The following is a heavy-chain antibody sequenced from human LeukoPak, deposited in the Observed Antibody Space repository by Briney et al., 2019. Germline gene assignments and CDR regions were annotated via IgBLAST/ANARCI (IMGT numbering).Heavy chain of an antibody. CDR2: ISYDGNDK. Sequence: GGSLRLSCAASGFTFSNYGMHWVRQAPGKGLEWVSVISYDGNDKYYADSVKGRFAFSRDNSKNTLSLQMNSLRLEDTAVYYCVKDRAPRGSYLSYAFDIWGQGTMVTVSS. CDR3: VKDRAPRGSYLSYAFDI. V-gene: IGHV3-30*18. J-gene: IGHJ3*02. CDR1: GFTFSNYG. D-gene: IGHD1-26*01.